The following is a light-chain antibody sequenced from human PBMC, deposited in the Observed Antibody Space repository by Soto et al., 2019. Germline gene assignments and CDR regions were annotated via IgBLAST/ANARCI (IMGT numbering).Light chain of an antibody. CDR3: AEWDDSMSNFV. CDR1: SANIGSNH. V-gene: IGLV1-47*02. Sequence: QSVLTQPSSASGTPGQRVTISCPGSSANIGSNHVYWYQQVPGTAPKLLIYSNNQRHSGVPDRFYGSKSGTAASLAISELRSEDEADYYCAEWDDSMSNFVFGTGTKVTVL. J-gene: IGLJ1*01. CDR2: SNN.